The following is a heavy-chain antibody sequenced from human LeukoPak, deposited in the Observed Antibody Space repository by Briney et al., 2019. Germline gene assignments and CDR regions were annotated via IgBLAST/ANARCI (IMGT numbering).Heavy chain of an antibody. CDR2: FDPEDGET. D-gene: IGHD4-11*01. CDR3: ATSTVITRPFGY. CDR1: GYTLTELS. V-gene: IGHV1-24*01. Sequence: ASVKVSCKVSGYTLTELSMHWVRQAPGKGLEWMGGFDPEDGETIYAQKFQGRVTMTEDTSTDTAYMELSSLRSEDTAVYYCATSTVITRPFGYWGQGTLVTVSS. J-gene: IGHJ4*02.